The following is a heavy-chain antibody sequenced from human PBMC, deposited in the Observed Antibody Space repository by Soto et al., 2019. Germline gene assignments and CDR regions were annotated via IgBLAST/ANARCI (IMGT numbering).Heavy chain of an antibody. CDR2: ISRDGSNE. V-gene: IGHV3-30-3*01. Sequence: QVQLVESGGGVVQPGRSLRLSCAASGFTFSSYVIHWVRQTPDKGLEWVAFISRDGSNEYYAYSVKGRFTISRDNSKNTLNLEMNSLRTEDTAVYYCARDDEGGSDCDLGYWGQGTLVTVSS. D-gene: IGHD3-10*01. CDR3: ARDDEGGSDCDLGY. CDR1: GFTFSSYV. J-gene: IGHJ4*02.